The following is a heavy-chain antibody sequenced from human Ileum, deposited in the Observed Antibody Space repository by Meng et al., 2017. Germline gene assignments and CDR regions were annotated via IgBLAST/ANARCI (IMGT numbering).Heavy chain of an antibody. CDR2: IYYRGGA. V-gene: IGHV4-59*08. CDR1: GASISSHY. J-gene: IGHJ5*02. CDR3: ARLLDSSDWGWFDP. D-gene: IGHD3-22*01. Sequence: QVQLQESGPGLGKPAETLALTCSVSGASISSHYWTWNRQPPGKGLEYIGYIYYRGGASYNPSLRSRVTMSVDTSKNQFSLNLSSVTAADTAVYYCARLLDSSDWGWFDPWGQGTLVTVSS.